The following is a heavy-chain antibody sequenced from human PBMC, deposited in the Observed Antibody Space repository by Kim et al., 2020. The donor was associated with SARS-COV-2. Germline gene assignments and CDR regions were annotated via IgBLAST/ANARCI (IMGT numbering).Heavy chain of an antibody. CDR1: GGSISSGGYY. J-gene: IGHJ4*02. CDR3: AREDDYGDYMGFDY. D-gene: IGHD4-17*01. CDR2: IYYSGST. V-gene: IGHV4-31*03. Sequence: SETLSLTCTVSGGSISSGGYYWSWIRQHPGKGLEWIGYIYYSGSTCYNPSLKSRVTISVDTSKNQFSLKLSSVTAADTAVYYCAREDDYGDYMGFDYWGQGTLVTVSS.